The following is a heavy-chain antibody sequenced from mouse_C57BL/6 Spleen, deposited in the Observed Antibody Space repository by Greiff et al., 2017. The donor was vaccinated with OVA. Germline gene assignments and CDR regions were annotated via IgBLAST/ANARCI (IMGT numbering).Heavy chain of an antibody. V-gene: IGHV1-34*01. CDR3: ARGGDGYYGGFAY. J-gene: IGHJ3*01. CDR2: IYPNNGGN. D-gene: IGHD2-3*01. CDR1: GYTFTDYY. Sequence: VQLQQSGPELVKPGASVKMSCKASGYTFTDYYMHWVKQSHGKSLEWIGYIYPNNGGNGYNQKFKGKSKLTVDKSSSTAYMQLSSLTSEDSAVYYCARGGDGYYGGFAYWGQGTLVTVSA.